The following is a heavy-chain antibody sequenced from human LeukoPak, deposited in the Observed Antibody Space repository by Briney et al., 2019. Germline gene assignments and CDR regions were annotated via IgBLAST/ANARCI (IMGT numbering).Heavy chain of an antibody. CDR1: GGSFSGYY. CDR2: INHSGST. V-gene: IGHV4-34*01. CDR3: ARVRGDGYQPNFDY. D-gene: IGHD5-24*01. Sequence: SETLSLTCAVYGGSFSGYYWSWIRQPPGKGLEWIGEINHSGSTNYNPSLKSRVTISVDTSKNQFSLKLSSVTAADTAVYYCARVRGDGYQPNFDYWGQGTLVTVSS. J-gene: IGHJ4*02.